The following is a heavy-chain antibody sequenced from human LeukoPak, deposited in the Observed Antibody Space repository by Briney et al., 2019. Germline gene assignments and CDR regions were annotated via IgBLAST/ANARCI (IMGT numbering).Heavy chain of an antibody. CDR2: ISSSSRTI. CDR1: GFIFSSFS. D-gene: IGHD3-22*01. J-gene: IGHJ4*02. CDR3: ARDLHFRVYDSSIYYPY. Sequence: GGSLRLSCAASGFIFSSFSMNWVRQAPGKGLAWISYISSSSRTIYYADSVKGRFTISRDNAKNSLYLQMNSLRAEDTAVYYCARDLHFRVYDSSIYYPYWGQGTLVTVSS. V-gene: IGHV3-48*01.